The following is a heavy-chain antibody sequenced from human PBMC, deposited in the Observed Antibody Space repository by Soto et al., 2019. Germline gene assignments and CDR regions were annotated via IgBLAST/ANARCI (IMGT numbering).Heavy chain of an antibody. CDR2: ITNTGITT. V-gene: IGHV3-23*01. J-gene: IGHJ4*02. Sequence: EVQLLESGEALVQPGGSLRLSCAASGFGFRTHALSWVRQAPGKGLEWLSSITNTGITTHYADSVKGRFTISRENSRNTLHLQMNNLRVDDTAVYYCAKGFDYGDTKHIDHWGQGTLVTVSS. D-gene: IGHD4-17*01. CDR1: GFGFRTHA. CDR3: AKGFDYGDTKHIDH.